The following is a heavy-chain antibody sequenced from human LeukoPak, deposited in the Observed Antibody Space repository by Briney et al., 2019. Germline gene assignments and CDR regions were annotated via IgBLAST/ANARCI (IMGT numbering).Heavy chain of an antibody. CDR2: IYYTGST. Sequence: SGTLSLNCTVSGVSISRFCWSWVRQPPGKGLEWIGYIYYTGSTYYNPSLKRRVTMSLDTSKNQFSLNLNSVTAADTAVYYCATAPTLRDRDAFHIWGQGTMVTVSS. V-gene: IGHV4-59*01. CDR3: ATAPTLRDRDAFHI. D-gene: IGHD1-1*01. J-gene: IGHJ3*02. CDR1: GVSISRFC.